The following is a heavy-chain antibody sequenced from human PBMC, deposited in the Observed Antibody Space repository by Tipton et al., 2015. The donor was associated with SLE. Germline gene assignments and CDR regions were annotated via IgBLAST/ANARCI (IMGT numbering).Heavy chain of an antibody. CDR3: ARGYDTWYFDY. V-gene: IGHV4-4*08. Sequence: TLSLTCTVSGGSISSYYWSWIRQPPGKGLGWIGYIYTSGSTNYNPSLKSRVTISVDTSKNQFSLKLSSVTAADTAVYYCARGYDTWYFDYWGQGTLVTVSS. J-gene: IGHJ4*02. D-gene: IGHD3-9*01. CDR1: GGSISSYY. CDR2: IYTSGST.